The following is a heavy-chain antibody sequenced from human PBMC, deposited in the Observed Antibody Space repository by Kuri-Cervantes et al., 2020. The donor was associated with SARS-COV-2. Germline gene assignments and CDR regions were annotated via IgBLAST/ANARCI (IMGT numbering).Heavy chain of an antibody. V-gene: IGHV3-7*01. CDR1: GFTFSSYW. Sequence: GGSLRLSCAASGFTFSSYWMSWVRQAPGKGLEWVANIKQDGSEKYYVDSVKDRFTLSRDNAKNMLFLQMNSLRAGDTAVYYCVRDGEHWNFDYWGQGTLVTVSS. J-gene: IGHJ4*02. CDR2: IKQDGSEK. D-gene: IGHD1-1*01. CDR3: VRDGEHWNFDY.